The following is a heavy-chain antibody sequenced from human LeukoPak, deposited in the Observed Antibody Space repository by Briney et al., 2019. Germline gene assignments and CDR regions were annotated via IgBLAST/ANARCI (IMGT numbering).Heavy chain of an antibody. D-gene: IGHD5-12*01. CDR3: ARAWLRRKYYYYMDV. CDR2: ISGYNGHA. Sequence: ASVKVSCKPSGYTFSLYGINWVRQAPGEGLEWMGWISGYNGHANYAQKFRGRVTLTTDASTNTAYMELRSLRSDDTAVYYCARAWLRRKYYYYMDVWGKGTTVTVSS. J-gene: IGHJ6*03. CDR1: GYTFSLYG. V-gene: IGHV1-18*01.